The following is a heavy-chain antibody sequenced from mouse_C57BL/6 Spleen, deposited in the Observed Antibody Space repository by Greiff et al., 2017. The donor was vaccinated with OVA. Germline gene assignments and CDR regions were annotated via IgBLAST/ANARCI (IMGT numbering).Heavy chain of an antibody. CDR1: GYTFTDYY. D-gene: IGHD4-1*01. J-gene: IGHJ2*01. CDR2: INPNNGGT. CDR3: ARGGTGTARAFDY. Sequence: EVQLQQSGPELVKPGASVKISCKASGYTFTDYYMNWVKQSHGKSLEWIGDINPNNGGTSYNQKFKGKATLTVDKSSSTAYMELRSLTSEDSAVYYCARGGTGTARAFDYWGQGTTLTVSS. V-gene: IGHV1-26*01.